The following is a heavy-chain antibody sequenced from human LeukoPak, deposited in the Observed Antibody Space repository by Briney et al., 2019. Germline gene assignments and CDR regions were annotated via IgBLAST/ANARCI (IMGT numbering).Heavy chain of an antibody. J-gene: IGHJ4*02. CDR2: IYYSGST. D-gene: IGHD3-10*01. CDR1: GGSISSYY. Sequence: SETLSLTCTVSGGSISSYYWSWIRQPPGKGLEWIGYIYYSGSTNYNPSLKSRVTISVDTSKNQFSLKLSSVTAADTAVYYCARGRDFDYWGQGTLVTVSS. V-gene: IGHV4-59*12. CDR3: ARGRDFDY.